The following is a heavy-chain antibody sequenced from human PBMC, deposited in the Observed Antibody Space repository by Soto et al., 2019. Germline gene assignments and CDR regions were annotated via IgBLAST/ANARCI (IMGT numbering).Heavy chain of an antibody. J-gene: IGHJ5*01. Sequence: PSETLSLTCSVSGDSISTVDYFWAWIRQPPGQALEYIGYIYKSTTTYYNPSFESRVAISLDTSKSQFSLTVTSVTAADTAVYFCARGRYCIHGRCFPTWFDSWGQGTLVTVSS. CDR2: IYKSTTT. CDR3: ARGRYCIHGRCFPTWFDS. CDR1: GDSISTVDYF. D-gene: IGHD2-15*01. V-gene: IGHV4-30-4*01.